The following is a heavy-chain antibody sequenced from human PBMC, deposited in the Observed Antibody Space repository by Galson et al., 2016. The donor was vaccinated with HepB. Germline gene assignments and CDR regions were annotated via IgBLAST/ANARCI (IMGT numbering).Heavy chain of an antibody. V-gene: IGHV3-33*01. D-gene: IGHD6-13*01. J-gene: IGHJ4*02. CDR3: ASEDSTRAAASFDY. CDR2: IWYDGSNK. CDR1: GFTFSSYG. Sequence: SLRLSCAASGFTFSSYGMHWVRQAPGKGLEWVALIWYDGSNKYYADSVKGRFTISRDNSKNTLYLQMNSLRAEDTAVYYCASEDSTRAAASFDYWGQGTLVTVSS.